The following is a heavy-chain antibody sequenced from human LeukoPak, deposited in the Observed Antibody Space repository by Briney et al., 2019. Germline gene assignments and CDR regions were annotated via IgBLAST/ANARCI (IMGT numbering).Heavy chain of an antibody. D-gene: IGHD6-13*01. Sequence: SETLSLTCTVSGGSISSYYWSWIRQPPGKGLEWIGYIYYSGSTNYNPSLKSRVTISVDTSKNQFSLKLSSVTAADTAVYYCARGVGCSSSWYYYYYMDVWGKGTTVTVSS. V-gene: IGHV4-59*01. CDR3: ARGVGCSSSWYYYYYMDV. CDR2: IYYSGST. CDR1: GGSISSYY. J-gene: IGHJ6*03.